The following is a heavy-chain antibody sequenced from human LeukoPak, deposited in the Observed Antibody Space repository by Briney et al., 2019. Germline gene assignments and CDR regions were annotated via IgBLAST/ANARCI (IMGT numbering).Heavy chain of an antibody. J-gene: IGHJ4*02. CDR3: ARAGPQRIGMVYASFDY. CDR2: ISSSGSTI. V-gene: IGHV3-48*03. CDR1: GFTFSSYE. Sequence: GGSLRLSCAASGFTFSSYEMNWVRQAPGKGLEWVSYISSSGSTIYYADSVKGRFTISRDNAKNSLYLQMNSLRAEDTAVYYCARAGPQRIGMVYASFDYWGQGTRVTVPS. D-gene: IGHD2-8*01.